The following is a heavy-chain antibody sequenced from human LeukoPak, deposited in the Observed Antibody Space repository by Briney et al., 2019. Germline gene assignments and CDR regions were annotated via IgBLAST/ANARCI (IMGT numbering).Heavy chain of an antibody. CDR1: AFTFSSYE. Sequence: GGSLRLSCAASAFTFSSYEMNWVRQAPGKGLEWVSYISSSGSTIYYADSVKCRFTISRDNAKSSLYLQMNSLRAEDTAVYYCASDVQGPHFDYWGQGTLVTVSS. D-gene: IGHD1-1*01. J-gene: IGHJ4*02. V-gene: IGHV3-48*03. CDR2: ISSSGSTI. CDR3: ASDVQGPHFDY.